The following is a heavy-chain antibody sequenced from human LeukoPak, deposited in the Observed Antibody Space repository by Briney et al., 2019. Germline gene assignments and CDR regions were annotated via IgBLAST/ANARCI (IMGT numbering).Heavy chain of an antibody. Sequence: GGSLRLSCAASGFTVSSNYMSWVRQAPGKGLEWVSVIYSGGSTYYADSVKGRFTISRDNSKNTLYLQMNSLRAEDTAVYYCARVGGSSEGAFDIWGQGTMVTVSS. CDR2: IYSGGST. D-gene: IGHD2-15*01. CDR1: GFTVSSNY. CDR3: ARVGGSSEGAFDI. J-gene: IGHJ3*02. V-gene: IGHV3-53*01.